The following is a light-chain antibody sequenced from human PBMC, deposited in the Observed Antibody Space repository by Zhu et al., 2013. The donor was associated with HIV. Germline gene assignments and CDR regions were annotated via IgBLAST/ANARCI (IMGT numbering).Light chain of an antibody. V-gene: IGLV1-47*01. J-gene: IGLJ3*02. CDR3: AAWDDSLSGSWV. Sequence: QSVLTQPPSASGTPGQRVTISCSGKSSNIGSNYVYWYQQFPGMAPKLLIYRNNQRPSGVPDRFSASKSDTSASLAISGLRAEDEADYFCAAWDDSLSGSWVFGGGTRLTVL. CDR2: RNN. CDR1: SSNIGSNY.